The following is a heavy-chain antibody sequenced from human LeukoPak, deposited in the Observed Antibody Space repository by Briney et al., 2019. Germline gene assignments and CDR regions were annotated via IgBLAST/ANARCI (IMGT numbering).Heavy chain of an antibody. CDR3: ARQPPYYYDSSGYFDY. CDR1: GGSLSSTSYY. Sequence: SETLSLTCTVSGGSLSSTSYYWGWVRQPPGKGVEWLANIYYTGSAYYNPSLKSRVTVVVVTSKNQFSLKLSSVTAADTAVYYCARQPPYYYDSSGYFDYWGQGALVTVSS. CDR2: IYYTGSA. D-gene: IGHD3-22*01. J-gene: IGHJ4*02. V-gene: IGHV4-39*01.